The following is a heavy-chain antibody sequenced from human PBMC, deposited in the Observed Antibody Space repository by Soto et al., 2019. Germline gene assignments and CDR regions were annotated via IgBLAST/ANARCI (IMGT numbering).Heavy chain of an antibody. Sequence: TLSLTCTVSGGSISSGGYYWSWIRQHPGKGLEWIGYIYYSGSTYYNPSLKSRVTISVDTSKNQFSLKLSSVTAADTAVYYWARVSVSSWYQDYWGQGTLVTVSS. CDR3: ARVSVSSWYQDY. D-gene: IGHD6-13*01. CDR2: IYYSGST. V-gene: IGHV4-31*03. J-gene: IGHJ4*02. CDR1: GGSISSGGYY.